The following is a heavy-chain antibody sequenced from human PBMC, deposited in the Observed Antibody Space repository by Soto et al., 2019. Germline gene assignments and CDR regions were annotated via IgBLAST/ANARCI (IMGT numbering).Heavy chain of an antibody. CDR2: ISGSGGTT. D-gene: IGHD3-10*01. CDR3: ARDLDGSGINHYYYYYGMDV. V-gene: IGHV3-23*01. Sequence: GGSLRLSCAASGFTFSNYAIAWVRQAPGKGLEWVSGISGSGGTTYYADSVKGRFTISRDNSKDTLHLQMNSLRAEDTAVYYCARDLDGSGINHYYYYYGMDVWGQGTTVTVSS. J-gene: IGHJ6*02. CDR1: GFTFSNYA.